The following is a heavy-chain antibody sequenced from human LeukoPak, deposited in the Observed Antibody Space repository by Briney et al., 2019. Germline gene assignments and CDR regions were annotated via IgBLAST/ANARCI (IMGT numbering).Heavy chain of an antibody. J-gene: IGHJ6*03. Sequence: GASVKVSCKASGYTFTNYALHWVRQAPGQRLEWMGWINAGNGNTKYSQEFQGRVTITGDTSANTAYMELSSLRSEDTAVYYCAREAAAGTLYYYYYYMDVWGKGTTVTISS. CDR3: AREAAAGTLYYYYYYMDV. V-gene: IGHV1-3*03. CDR2: INAGNGNT. D-gene: IGHD6-13*01. CDR1: GYTFTNYA.